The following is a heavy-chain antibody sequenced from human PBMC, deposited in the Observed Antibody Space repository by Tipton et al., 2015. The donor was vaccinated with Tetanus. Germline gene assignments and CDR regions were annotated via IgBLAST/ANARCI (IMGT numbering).Heavy chain of an antibody. CDR3: ARGYSYGGGWFDP. Sequence: LSLTCTVSGGSISSSSYYWGWIRQPPGKGLEWIGSIYYSGSTYYNPPLKSRVTISVDTSKNQFSLKLSSVTAADTAVYYCARGYSYGGGWFDPWGQGTLVTVSS. CDR1: GGSISSSSYY. V-gene: IGHV4-39*01. D-gene: IGHD5-18*01. J-gene: IGHJ5*02. CDR2: IYYSGST.